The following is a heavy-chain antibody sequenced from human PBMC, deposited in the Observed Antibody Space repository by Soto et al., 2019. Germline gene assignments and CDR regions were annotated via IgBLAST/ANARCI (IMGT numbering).Heavy chain of an antibody. V-gene: IGHV3-53*04. CDR2: IYSGGST. D-gene: IGHD6-19*01. CDR3: AREGAGTDY. Sequence: QAPGKGLEWVSVIYSGGSTYYADSVKGRFIISRHNSKNTLYLQMNSLRAEDTAVYYCAREGAGTDYWGQGTLVTVSS. J-gene: IGHJ4*02.